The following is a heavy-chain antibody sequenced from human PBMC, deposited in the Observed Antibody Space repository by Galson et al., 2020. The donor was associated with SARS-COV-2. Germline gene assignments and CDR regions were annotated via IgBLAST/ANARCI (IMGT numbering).Heavy chain of an antibody. J-gene: IGHJ2*01. Sequence: SETLSLTCTVSGSSVSTTNYWGWVRQPPGRGLEWIGSVYPSGTTYYNPSLKSRVPISVDTSKNQFSLRLDSVTAADTALYYCARQGVNMIVLVTVPGWYFDLWGRGTLVTVSS. D-gene: IGHD3-22*01. V-gene: IGHV4-38-2*02. CDR1: GSSVSTTNY. CDR2: VYPSGTT. CDR3: ARQGVNMIVLVTVPGWYFDL.